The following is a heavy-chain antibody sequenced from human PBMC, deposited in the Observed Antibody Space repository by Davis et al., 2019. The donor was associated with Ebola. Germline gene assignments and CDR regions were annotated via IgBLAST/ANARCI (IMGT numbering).Heavy chain of an antibody. V-gene: IGHV4-61*09. CDR3: ARDRISDVGGVGKKEFDP. D-gene: IGHD3-3*02. CDR1: GDSISRGSYY. CDR2: IYTSGST. Sequence: PSETLSLTCTVSGDSISRGSYYWSWIRQPAGKGLEWIGHIYTSGSTNYNPSLKSRVTMSVDTSKNQVSLSLSSVTAADTAMYYCARDRISDVGGVGKKEFDPWGQGTLVTVSS. J-gene: IGHJ5*02.